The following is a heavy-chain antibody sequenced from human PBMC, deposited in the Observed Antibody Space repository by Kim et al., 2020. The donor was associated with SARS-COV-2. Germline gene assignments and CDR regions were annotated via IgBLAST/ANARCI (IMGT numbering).Heavy chain of an antibody. CDR3: AKDMAPRGLWFGESGMDV. CDR2: ISWNSGSI. D-gene: IGHD3-10*01. V-gene: IGHV3-9*01. CDR1: GFTFDDYA. Sequence: GGSLRLSCAASGFTFDDYAMHWVRQAPGKGLEWVSGISWNSGSIGYADSVKGRFTISRDNAKNSLYLQMNSLRAEDTALYYCAKDMAPRGLWFGESGMDVWGQGTTVTVSS. J-gene: IGHJ6*02.